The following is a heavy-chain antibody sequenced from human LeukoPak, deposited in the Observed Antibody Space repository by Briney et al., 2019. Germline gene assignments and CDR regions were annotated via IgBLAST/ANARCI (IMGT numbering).Heavy chain of an antibody. CDR3: ARARGYSGYDPIGY. J-gene: IGHJ4*02. V-gene: IGHV4-34*01. D-gene: IGHD5-12*01. CDR2: INHSGST. Sequence: SETLSLTCAVDGGSFSGYYWSWVRQPPGEGLEWIGEINHSGSTNYNPSLKSRVTISVDTSKNQFSLKLSSGTAADTAVYYCARARGYSGYDPIGYWGQGTLVTVSS. CDR1: GGSFSGYY.